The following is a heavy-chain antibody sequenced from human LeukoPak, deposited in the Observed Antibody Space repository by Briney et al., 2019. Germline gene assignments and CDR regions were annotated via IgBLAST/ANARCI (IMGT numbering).Heavy chain of an antibody. CDR2: ISGSGGST. CDR3: ARLRWLLGDFDY. CDR1: GFTFSSYA. V-gene: IGHV3-23*01. D-gene: IGHD3-22*01. J-gene: IGHJ4*02. Sequence: GGSLRLSCAASGFTFSSYAMSWVRQAPGKGLEWVSAISGSGGSTYYADSVKGRFTISRDNAKNSLYLQMNSLRAEDTAVYYCARLRWLLGDFDYWGQGTLVTVSS.